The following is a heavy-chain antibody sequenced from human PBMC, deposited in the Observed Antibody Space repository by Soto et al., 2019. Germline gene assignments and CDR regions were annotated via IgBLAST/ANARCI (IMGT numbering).Heavy chain of an antibody. CDR1: GFTFSSYA. CDR2: ISASGGST. D-gene: IGHD3-3*01. Sequence: EVQLLESGGGLVQPGGSLRLSCAASGFTFSSYAMSWVRQAPGMGLAWVSGISASGGSTYYADSVKGRFTISRDNSKNTLYLHMNSLRAEDTAVYYCAKDGGSRFFDWFDPWGQGTLVTVSS. CDR3: AKDGGSRFFDWFDP. J-gene: IGHJ5*02. V-gene: IGHV3-23*01.